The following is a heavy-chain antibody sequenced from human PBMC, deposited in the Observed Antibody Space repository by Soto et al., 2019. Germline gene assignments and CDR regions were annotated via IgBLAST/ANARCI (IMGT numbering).Heavy chain of an antibody. CDR3: AKGVRAAAGRATGSYYYGMDV. CDR2: ISWNSGSI. V-gene: IGHV3-9*01. J-gene: IGHJ6*02. Sequence: EVQLVESGGGLVQPGRSLRLSCAASGFTFDDYAMHWVRQAPGKGLEWVSGISWNSGSIGYTDSVKGRFTISRDNAKNSLYLQMNSLRAEDTALYYCAKGVRAAAGRATGSYYYGMDVWGQGTTVTVSS. D-gene: IGHD6-13*01. CDR1: GFTFDDYA.